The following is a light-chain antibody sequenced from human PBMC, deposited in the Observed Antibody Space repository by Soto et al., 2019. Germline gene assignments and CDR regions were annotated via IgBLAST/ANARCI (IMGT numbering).Light chain of an antibody. V-gene: IGLV2-14*01. J-gene: IGLJ1*01. CDR1: SSDVGGYNY. Sequence: QSVLPQPASVSGSPGQSITISCTGTSSDVGGYNYVSWYQQHPGKAPKLMIYEVSNRPSGVSNRFSGSKSGNTASLTISGLQAEDEADYYCSSYTSSSTYVFGTGTKVTAL. CDR3: SSYTSSSTYV. CDR2: EVS.